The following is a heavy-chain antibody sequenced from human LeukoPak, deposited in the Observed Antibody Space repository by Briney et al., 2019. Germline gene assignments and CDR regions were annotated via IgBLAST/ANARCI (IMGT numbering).Heavy chain of an antibody. V-gene: IGHV3-48*04. J-gene: IGHJ6*03. CDR2: ISGSGSTM. D-gene: IGHD1-14*01. CDR1: GFTFSGHG. CDR3: ARSPAGGNYYLDV. Sequence: PGGSLRLSCAASGFTFSGHGMNWVRQAPGKGLEWVSYISGSGSTMYYADSVKGRFTISRDNAKNSLYLQMNSLRAEDTAVYYCARSPAGGNYYLDVWGKGTTVTISS.